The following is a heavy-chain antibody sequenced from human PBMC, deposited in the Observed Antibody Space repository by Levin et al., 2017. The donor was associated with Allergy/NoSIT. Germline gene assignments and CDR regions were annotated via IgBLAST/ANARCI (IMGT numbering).Heavy chain of an antibody. CDR2: ISGTGHNT. D-gene: IGHD3-16*01. Sequence: GGSLRLSCAASGFSFSNYAMTWVRQAPGKGLEWVSTISGTGHNTFYADSVKGRFAVSRDNSQNTLYLQMSSLRADDTAVYYCAKGRADMILDLMDPWGQGTLVTVSS. J-gene: IGHJ5*02. V-gene: IGHV3-23*01. CDR3: AKGRADMILDLMDP. CDR1: GFSFSNYA.